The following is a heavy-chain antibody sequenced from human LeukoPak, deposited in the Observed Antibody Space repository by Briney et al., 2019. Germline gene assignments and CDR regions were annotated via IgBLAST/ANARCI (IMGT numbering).Heavy chain of an antibody. CDR3: ARDHWSPPSY. Sequence: GRSLRLSCAASGFTFSSYGMHWVRQAPGKGLEWAAVISYDGSNKYYADSVKGRFTISRDNSKNTLYLQMNSLRAEDTAMYYCARDHWSPPSYWGQGTLVTVSS. CDR2: ISYDGSNK. CDR1: GFTFSSYG. J-gene: IGHJ4*02. D-gene: IGHD2-8*02. V-gene: IGHV3-30*03.